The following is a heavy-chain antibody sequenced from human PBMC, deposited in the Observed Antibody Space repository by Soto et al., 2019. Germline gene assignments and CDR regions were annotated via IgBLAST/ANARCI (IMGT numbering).Heavy chain of an antibody. V-gene: IGHV1-46*01. J-gene: IGHJ4*02. Sequence: RASVKVSCKASGYTFTSYYMHWVLQAPGQGLEWMGIINPSGGSTSYAQKFQGRVTMTRDTSTSTVYMELSSLRSEDTAVYYCARDSDRGGAATGVDYWGQGTLVTVSS. CDR3: ARDSDRGGAATGVDY. CDR1: GYTFTSYY. CDR2: INPSGGST. D-gene: IGHD2-21*01.